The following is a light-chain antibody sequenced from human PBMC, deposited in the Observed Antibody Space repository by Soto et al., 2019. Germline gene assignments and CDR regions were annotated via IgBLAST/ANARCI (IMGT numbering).Light chain of an antibody. CDR2: EIR. CDR3: CSYSTSTSLYV. CDR1: SSDVGGSHF. Sequence: QSALTQPASESGSPGLSITISCTGTSSDVGGSHFVSWYQHLPGKAPKLMIYEIRNRPSGVSNRFSGSKSGNAASLTISGLQAEDEADYYCCSYSTSTSLYVFGTGTKVTVL. J-gene: IGLJ1*01. V-gene: IGLV2-14*01.